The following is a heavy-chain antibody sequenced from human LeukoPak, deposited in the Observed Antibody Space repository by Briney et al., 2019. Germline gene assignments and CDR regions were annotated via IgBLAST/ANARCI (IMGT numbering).Heavy chain of an antibody. CDR3: ARDRLRATADY. CDR2: IKQDGSEK. CDR1: GFTFSSYW. V-gene: IGHV3-7*01. D-gene: IGHD2-8*01. J-gene: IGHJ4*02. Sequence: GGSLRLSCAASGFTFSSYWMSWVRQAPGKVLEWVANIKQDGSEKYYVDSVKGRFTISRDNAKNSLYLEMNSLRAEDTAVYYCARDRLRATADYWGQGTLVTVSS.